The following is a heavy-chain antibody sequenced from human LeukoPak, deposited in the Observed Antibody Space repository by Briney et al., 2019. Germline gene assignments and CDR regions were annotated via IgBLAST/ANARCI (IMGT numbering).Heavy chain of an antibody. CDR1: GFTFSSYG. Sequence: GRSLRLSCAASGFTFSSYGMHWVRQAPGKGLEWVALIWYDGSNKYYTDSVKGRFTISRDNSKNTLYLQMNSLRAEDTAVYYCARDRIDLRYCSGGGCYLDYWGQGTLVTVSS. CDR3: ARDRIDLRYCSGGGCYLDY. D-gene: IGHD2-15*01. V-gene: IGHV3-33*01. CDR2: IWYDGSNK. J-gene: IGHJ4*02.